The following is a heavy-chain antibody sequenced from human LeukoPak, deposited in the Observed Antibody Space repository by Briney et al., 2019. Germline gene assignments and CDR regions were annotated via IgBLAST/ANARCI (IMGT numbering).Heavy chain of an antibody. V-gene: IGHV4-59*01. D-gene: IGHD5-18*01. J-gene: IGHJ4*02. CDR1: GGSISSYY. Sequence: SETLSLTCTVSGGSISSYYWSWIRQPPGKGLEWIGYIYYSGSTNYNPSLKSRVTISVDTSKNQFSLKLSSVTAADTAVYYCAGGYSYSDYWGQGTLVTVSS. CDR2: IYYSGST. CDR3: AGGYSYSDY.